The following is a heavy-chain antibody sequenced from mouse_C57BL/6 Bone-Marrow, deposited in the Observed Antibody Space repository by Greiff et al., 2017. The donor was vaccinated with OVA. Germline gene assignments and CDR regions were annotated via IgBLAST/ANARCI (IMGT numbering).Heavy chain of an antibody. CDR3: ARYKGRVAVDYFTT. V-gene: IGHV7-3*01. Sequence: EVQGVESGGGLVQPGDSLSLSCAASGFTFTNYYMSWVRQPPGKALEWLAFIRNKPNGSTTEYSASVKGRFTISRDNSQSSLYLQMNALRAEDSATYYCARYKGRVAVDYFTTGAKAPLSQSPQ. CDR1: GFTFTNYY. CDR2: IRNKPNGSTT. J-gene: IGHJ2*01. D-gene: IGHD1-1*01.